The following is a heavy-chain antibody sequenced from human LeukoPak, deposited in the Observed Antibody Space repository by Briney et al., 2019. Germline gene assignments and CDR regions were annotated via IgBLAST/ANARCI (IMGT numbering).Heavy chain of an antibody. D-gene: IGHD3-10*01. J-gene: IGHJ4*02. CDR2: IYYSGST. CDR3: ARMNTMVRGVILYY. Sequence: PSETLSLTCTVSGGTISSYYWSWIRQPPGKGLEWIGYIYYSGSTNYNPSLKSRVTISVDTSKNQFSLKLSSVTAADTAVYYCARMNTMVRGVILYYWGQGTLVTVSS. CDR1: GGTISSYY. V-gene: IGHV4-59*01.